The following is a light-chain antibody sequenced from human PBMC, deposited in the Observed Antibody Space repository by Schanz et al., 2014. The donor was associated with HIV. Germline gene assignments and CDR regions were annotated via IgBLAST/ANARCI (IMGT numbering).Light chain of an antibody. CDR3: CSYAGTTTHWI. V-gene: IGLV2-23*02. J-gene: IGLJ2*01. Sequence: QSVLTQPTSVSGSPRQSITISCTGTSSDIGNYNLVSWFQHHPGEAPKIMIFEVRKRPSGVSGRFSGSKSGNTASLTISGLQPEDEAEYFCCSYAGTTTHWIFGGGTKLTVL. CDR2: EVR. CDR1: SSDIGNYNL.